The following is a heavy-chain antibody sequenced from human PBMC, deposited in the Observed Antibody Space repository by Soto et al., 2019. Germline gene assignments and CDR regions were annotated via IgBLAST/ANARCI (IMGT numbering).Heavy chain of an antibody. J-gene: IGHJ4*02. CDR1: GFTFSSYA. Sequence: EVQVLESGGGWVQPGGSLRLSCAASGFTFSSYAMSWVRQTPGKGLEWVSSIGGSGGSTYYGDSVKGRFTISRDNSKNTLYMQMHSLRAEDTAVYYCAKDHVSRSSGWLRGPGDFWGQGTLVTVSS. V-gene: IGHV3-23*01. CDR2: IGGSGGST. CDR3: AKDHVSRSSGWLRGPGDF. D-gene: IGHD5-12*01.